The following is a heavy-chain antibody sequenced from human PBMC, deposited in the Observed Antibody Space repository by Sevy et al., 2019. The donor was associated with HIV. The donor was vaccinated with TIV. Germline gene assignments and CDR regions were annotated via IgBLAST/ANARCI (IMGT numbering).Heavy chain of an antibody. CDR3: AREDIRVAGIGYYFHS. CDR1: GFSISGYG. V-gene: IGHV3-33*01. CDR2: IWYDGTNK. J-gene: IGHJ4*02. Sequence: GGSLRLSCAASGFSISGYGMHWVRQAPGKGLEWVAVIWYDGTNKEYADSVKGRFTISRDNSKNTLYLQMNSLRAEDTAVYYCAREDIRVAGIGYYFHSWGQGTTVTVSS. D-gene: IGHD6-19*01.